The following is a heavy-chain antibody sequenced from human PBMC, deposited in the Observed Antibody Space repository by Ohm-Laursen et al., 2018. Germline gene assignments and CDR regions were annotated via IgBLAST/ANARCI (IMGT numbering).Heavy chain of an antibody. CDR1: VCIVSNNY. J-gene: IGHJ4*02. D-gene: IGHD3-3*02. CDR2: IYRGCST. Sequence: SLRLSCAASVCIVSNNYMNWVRPAPRKGLAWVSVIYRGCSTYYADSVKGRFNISRDNYKNTLYLQMNSLRAEDSAVYYWATGGNSIHPPAWGQGARVTVSP. V-gene: IGHV3-53*01. CDR3: ATGGNSIHPPA.